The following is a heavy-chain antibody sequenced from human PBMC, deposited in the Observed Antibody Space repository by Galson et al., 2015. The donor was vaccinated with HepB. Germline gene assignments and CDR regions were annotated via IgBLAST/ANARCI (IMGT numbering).Heavy chain of an antibody. CDR3: ARDVGCSSTSCYTGKYYYYYMDV. CDR2: IDPNSGGT. J-gene: IGHJ6*03. D-gene: IGHD2-2*02. V-gene: IGHV1-2*02. Sequence: SVKVSCKASGYTFTGHYMHWVRQAPGQGLEWMGWIDPNSGGTNYAQKFQGRVTMTRGTSISTAYMELSRLRSDDTAVYYCARDVGCSSTSCYTGKYYYYYMDVWGKGTTVTVSS. CDR1: GYTFTGHY.